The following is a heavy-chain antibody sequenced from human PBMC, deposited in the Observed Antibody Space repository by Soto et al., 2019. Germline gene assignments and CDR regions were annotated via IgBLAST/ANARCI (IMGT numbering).Heavy chain of an antibody. CDR3: ARDSSGYAAFDI. V-gene: IGHV4-34*01. CDR1: GGSFSGYY. CDR2: INHSGST. Sequence: QVQLQQWGAGLLKPSETLSLTCAVYGGSFSGYYWSWIRQPPGKGLEWIGEINHSGSTNYNPSLKSRVTISVDTSKNQFSLKLSSVTAADTAVYYCARDSSGYAAFDIWGQGTMVTVSS. D-gene: IGHD3-22*01. J-gene: IGHJ3*02.